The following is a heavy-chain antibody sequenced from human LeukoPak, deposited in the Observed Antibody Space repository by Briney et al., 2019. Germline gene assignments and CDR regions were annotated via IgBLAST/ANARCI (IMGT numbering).Heavy chain of an antibody. CDR1: GFTFSSYG. D-gene: IGHD3-3*01. J-gene: IGHJ4*02. CDR3: ASGGVTIFGVVNY. Sequence: PGGSLRLSRAASGFTFSSYGMHWVRQAPGKGLEWVAVISYDGSNKYYADSVKGRFTISRDNSKNTLYLQMNSLRAEDTAVYYCASGGVTIFGVVNYWGQGTLVTVSS. CDR2: ISYDGSNK. V-gene: IGHV3-30*03.